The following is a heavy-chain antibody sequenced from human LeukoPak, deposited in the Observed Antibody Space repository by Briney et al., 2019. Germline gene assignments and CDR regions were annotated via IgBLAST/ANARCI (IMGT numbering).Heavy chain of an antibody. CDR2: ISGSGGST. Sequence: PGGSLRLSCAASGFTFSSYAMSWVRQAPGKGLEWVSAISGSGGSTYYADSVKGRFTISRDNSKNTLYLQMNSLRAEDTAVYYCAKASTHYDFWSGSVDYWGQGTLVTVSS. D-gene: IGHD3-3*01. CDR1: GFTFSSYA. J-gene: IGHJ4*02. CDR3: AKASTHYDFWSGSVDY. V-gene: IGHV3-23*01.